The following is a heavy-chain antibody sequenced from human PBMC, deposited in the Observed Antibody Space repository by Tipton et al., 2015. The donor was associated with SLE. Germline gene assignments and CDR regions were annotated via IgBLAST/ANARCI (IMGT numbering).Heavy chain of an antibody. Sequence: TLSLTCAVYGGSFSGYYWSWIRQPPGKGLEWIGEINHSGSTNYNPSLKSRVAIFVDTSTNQFSLRLSSVTAADTAVYYCAKMRTNWYGIDVWGQGTMVTVSS. D-gene: IGHD6-13*01. CDR3: AKMRTNWYGIDV. CDR2: INHSGST. V-gene: IGHV4-34*01. CDR1: GGSFSGYY. J-gene: IGHJ6*02.